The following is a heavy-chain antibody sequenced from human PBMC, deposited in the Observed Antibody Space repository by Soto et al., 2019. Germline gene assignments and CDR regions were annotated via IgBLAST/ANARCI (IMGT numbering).Heavy chain of an antibody. D-gene: IGHD2-8*02. CDR2: INQSGST. V-gene: IGHV4-34*01. CDR3: ARDKITGLFDY. J-gene: IGHJ4*02. CDR1: GGSFSGYS. Sequence: QVQLQQWGAGLFKPSETLSLTCAVYGGSFSGYSWTWIRQPPGTGLEWIGEINQSGSTNYNPSIKSRVTISVDTSKNQFSLKLTSVTAADTAVYYCARDKITGLFDYWGQGALVTVSS.